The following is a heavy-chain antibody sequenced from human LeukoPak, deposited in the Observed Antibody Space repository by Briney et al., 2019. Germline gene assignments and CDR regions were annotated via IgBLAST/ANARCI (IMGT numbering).Heavy chain of an antibody. V-gene: IGHV3-21*01. Sequence: PGGSLRLSCAASRFTFSSYSMNWVRQAPGKGLEWVSCISSSSSYIYYADSVKGRFTISRDNAKNSLYLQMNSLRAEDTAVYYCASLRHYDSSGYYYPRFAFDIWGQGTMVTVSS. J-gene: IGHJ3*02. CDR2: ISSSSSYI. CDR3: ASLRHYDSSGYYYPRFAFDI. CDR1: RFTFSSYS. D-gene: IGHD3-22*01.